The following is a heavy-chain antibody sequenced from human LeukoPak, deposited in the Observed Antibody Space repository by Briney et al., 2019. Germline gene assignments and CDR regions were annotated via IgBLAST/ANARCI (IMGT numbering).Heavy chain of an antibody. CDR3: ARSTTVTRTPIGWFDP. D-gene: IGHD4-11*01. CDR2: IYCSGCT. J-gene: IGHJ5*02. Sequence: SQTLSLTCTVSGCSISSGGYYWNWLRQLPGKGLEWIGYIYCSGCTYYNPCLKSRVTISVDTSKNQFSLNLSSVTAADTAVYHCARSTTVTRTPIGWFDPWGQGTLVTVSS. CDR1: GCSISSGGYY. V-gene: IGHV4-31*03.